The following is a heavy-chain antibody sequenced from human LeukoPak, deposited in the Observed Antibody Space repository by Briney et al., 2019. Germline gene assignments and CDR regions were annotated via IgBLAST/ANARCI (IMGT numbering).Heavy chain of an antibody. J-gene: IGHJ6*02. CDR1: GFTFSSYE. Sequence: GGSLRLSCAASGFTFSSYEMNWVRQAPGKGLEWVSYISSSGSTIYYADSVKGRFTISRDNAKNSLYLQMNSLRAEDTAVYYCARAGVAGMDLWGQGTTVTVSS. CDR2: ISSSGSTI. V-gene: IGHV3-48*03. D-gene: IGHD2-15*01. CDR3: ARAGVAGMDL.